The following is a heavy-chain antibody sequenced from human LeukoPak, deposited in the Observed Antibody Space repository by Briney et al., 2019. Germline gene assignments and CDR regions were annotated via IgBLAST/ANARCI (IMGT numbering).Heavy chain of an antibody. Sequence: GGSLRLSCAASGFTFSSYWMSWVRQAPGKGLEWVANIKQDGSEKYYVDSVKGRFTISRDNAKNSLYLQMNSLRAEDTAVYYCARDMIVGATHFDYWGQGTLVTVSS. J-gene: IGHJ4*02. CDR2: IKQDGSEK. CDR3: ARDMIVGATHFDY. CDR1: GFTFSSYW. D-gene: IGHD1-26*01. V-gene: IGHV3-7*01.